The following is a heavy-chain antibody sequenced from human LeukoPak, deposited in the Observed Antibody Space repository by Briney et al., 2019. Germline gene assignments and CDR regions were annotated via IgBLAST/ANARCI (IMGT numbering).Heavy chain of an antibody. CDR3: ATIKRGNIFGFFNF. Sequence: PSETLSLTCTVSGGSISSHYWSWVRQPPGKGLEWIGYVLDNVRTKDNPSLNSRFTLSADTSKNQFSLRLTSVTAADTAVYYCATIKRGNIFGFFNFWGQGILVTVSS. CDR1: GGSISSHY. V-gene: IGHV4-59*11. CDR2: VLDNVRT. J-gene: IGHJ4*02. D-gene: IGHD5-18*01.